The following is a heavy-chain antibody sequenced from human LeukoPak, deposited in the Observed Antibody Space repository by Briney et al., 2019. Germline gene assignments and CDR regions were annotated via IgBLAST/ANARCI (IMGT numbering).Heavy chain of an antibody. Sequence: PGGSLRLSCAASGITFSSYGMSWVRQAPGKGLEWVSGIGGSGTRTYYADSVKGRFTISRDNSKNTLYLQMNSLRDEDTAVYYCAKDSHWILFDDWGQGTLVTVSS. V-gene: IGHV3-23*01. D-gene: IGHD2-2*03. CDR3: AKDSHWILFDD. CDR1: GITFSSYG. CDR2: IGGSGTRT. J-gene: IGHJ4*02.